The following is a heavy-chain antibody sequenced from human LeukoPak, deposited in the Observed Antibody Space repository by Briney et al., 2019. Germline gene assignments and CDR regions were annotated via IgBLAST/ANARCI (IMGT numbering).Heavy chain of an antibody. Sequence: GGSLRLSCAASGFTFSADWMSWVRQAPGKGLEWVANIKQDGSEKYYVDSVKGRFTISRDNAKNSLYLQMSSLRAEDTAVYYCARARNYDFWSGPVDYFDYWGQGTLVTVSS. D-gene: IGHD3-3*01. CDR3: ARARNYDFWSGPVDYFDY. V-gene: IGHV3-7*01. CDR1: GFTFSADW. J-gene: IGHJ4*02. CDR2: IKQDGSEK.